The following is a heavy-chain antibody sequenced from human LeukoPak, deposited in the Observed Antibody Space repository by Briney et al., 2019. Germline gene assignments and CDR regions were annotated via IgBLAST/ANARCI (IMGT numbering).Heavy chain of an antibody. D-gene: IGHD6-19*01. CDR2: ISYDGSNK. V-gene: IGHV3-30*18. Sequence: GRSLGLSCAASGFTFSSYGMHWVRQAPGKGLEWVAVISYDGSNKYYADSVKGRFTISRDNSKNTLYLQMNSLRAEDTAVYYCAKGISSGWPGPDYWGQGTLVTVSS. J-gene: IGHJ4*02. CDR3: AKGISSGWPGPDY. CDR1: GFTFSSYG.